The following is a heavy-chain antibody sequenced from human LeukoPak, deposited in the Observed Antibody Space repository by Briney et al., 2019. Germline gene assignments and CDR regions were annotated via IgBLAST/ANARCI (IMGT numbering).Heavy chain of an antibody. CDR3: AGLGWLHIPGAFDI. Sequence: SETLSLTCTVSGGSISSSSYYWGWIRQPPGKGLEWIGSIYYSGSTYYNPSLKSRVTISVDTSKNQFSLKLSSVTAADTAVYYCAGLGWLHIPGAFDIWGQGTMVTVSS. J-gene: IGHJ3*02. D-gene: IGHD5-24*01. V-gene: IGHV4-39*01. CDR1: GGSISSSSYY. CDR2: IYYSGST.